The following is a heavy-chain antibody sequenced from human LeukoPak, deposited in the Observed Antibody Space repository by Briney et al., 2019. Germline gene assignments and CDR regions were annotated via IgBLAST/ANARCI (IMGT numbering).Heavy chain of an antibody. J-gene: IGHJ2*01. CDR1: GYTFTSYY. D-gene: IGHD4-17*01. CDR2: INPSGGST. CDR3: AKDSYGDYEPPDSYFDL. V-gene: IGHV1-46*01. Sequence: ASVKVSCKASGYTFTSYYIHWVRQAPGQGLEWMGLINPSGGSTNYAQKFQGRVTMTRDTSTSTVYMDLRGLRSDDTAIYYCAKDSYGDYEPPDSYFDLWGRGTLVTVSS.